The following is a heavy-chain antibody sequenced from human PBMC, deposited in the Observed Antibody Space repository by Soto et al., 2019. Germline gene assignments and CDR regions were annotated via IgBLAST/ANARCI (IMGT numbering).Heavy chain of an antibody. CDR3: AFNTYDSSGYFYRD. V-gene: IGHV3-74*01. J-gene: IGHJ4*02. D-gene: IGHD3-22*01. CDR1: GFTFISYW. Sequence: RGSLRLSCAASGFTFISYWIHFFRQFSVKGLVWVSRINSDGRSTDYADSVKGRFTISRDNAKNTLYLQMNSLRVEDTAVYYCAFNTYDSSGYFYRDWGQGTLVTVSS. CDR2: INSDGRST.